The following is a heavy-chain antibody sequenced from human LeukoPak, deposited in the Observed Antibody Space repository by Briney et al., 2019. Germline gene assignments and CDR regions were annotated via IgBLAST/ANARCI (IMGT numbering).Heavy chain of an antibody. D-gene: IGHD4-17*01. CDR2: ISYIGST. CDR3: ARDLVTVTKGFDI. CDR1: GDSFSSHY. Sequence: SETLSLTCAVSGDSFSSHYWTWIRQSPGKGLEWIGYISYIGSTNYNPSLKSQVTISIDTSKNQFSLKLRSVTAADTAVYYCARDLVTVTKGFDIWGQGTMVSVSS. V-gene: IGHV4-59*11. J-gene: IGHJ3*02.